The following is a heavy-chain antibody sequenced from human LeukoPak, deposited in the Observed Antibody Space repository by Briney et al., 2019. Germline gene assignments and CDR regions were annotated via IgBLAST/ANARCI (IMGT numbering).Heavy chain of an antibody. J-gene: IGHJ4*02. D-gene: IGHD6-19*01. CDR3: ARHSSGWFYFDY. CDR2: IYYSGST. V-gene: IGHV4-59*08. CDR1: GFTFSNYW. Sequence: GSLRLSCVASGFTFSNYWLSWIRQPPGKGLEWIGYIYYSGSTNYNPSLKSRVTISVDTSKNQFSLNLTSMTAADTAVYYCARHSSGWFYFDYWGQGTLVTVSS.